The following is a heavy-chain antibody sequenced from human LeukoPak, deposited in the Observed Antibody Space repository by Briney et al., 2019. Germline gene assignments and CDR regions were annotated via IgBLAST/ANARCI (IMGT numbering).Heavy chain of an antibody. D-gene: IGHD3-22*01. CDR3: ARGAYDSSGYLIDY. Sequence: PGGSLRLSCAASGFTVSSNYMSWVRQAPGKGLEWVSVIYSGGSTYYADSVEGRFTISRDNSKNTLYLQMNSLRAEDTAVYYCARGAYDSSGYLIDYWGQGTLVTVSS. CDR1: GFTVSSNY. V-gene: IGHV3-53*01. CDR2: IYSGGST. J-gene: IGHJ4*02.